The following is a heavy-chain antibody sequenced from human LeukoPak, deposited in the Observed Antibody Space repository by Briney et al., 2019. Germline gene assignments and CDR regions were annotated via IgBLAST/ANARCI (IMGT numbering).Heavy chain of an antibody. D-gene: IGHD1-26*01. CDR3: AKSLWVRNSYNWFDF. J-gene: IGHJ5*01. V-gene: IGHV3-23*01. CDR2: IRGPGDTT. CDR1: GFRFANYG. Sequence: GGSLRLSCAASGFRFANYGMTWVRQAPGKGLEWVSAIRGPGDTTYYADSVQGRFTISRDNSKDILFLQMDSLRAEDTAVYYCAKSLWVRNSYNWFDFWGRGTLVTVSS.